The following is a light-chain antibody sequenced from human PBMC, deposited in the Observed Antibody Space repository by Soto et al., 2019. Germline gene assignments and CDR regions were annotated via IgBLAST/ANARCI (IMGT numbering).Light chain of an antibody. Sequence: EIVLTQSPGTLSLSPGERATLSCRASQSVSSSYVAWYQQKPGQAPRLLIYGASTRATGIPDRFSGSGSGTDFTLTISRLEPEDFAVYYCQQYGSSPRTFGQGTKVE. CDR1: QSVSSSY. V-gene: IGKV3-20*01. J-gene: IGKJ1*01. CDR3: QQYGSSPRT. CDR2: GAS.